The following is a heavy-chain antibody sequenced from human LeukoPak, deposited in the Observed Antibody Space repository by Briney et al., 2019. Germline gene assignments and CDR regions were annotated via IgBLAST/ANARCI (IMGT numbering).Heavy chain of an antibody. CDR2: IGTAGDI. D-gene: IGHD1-26*01. Sequence: GGSLRLSCAASGFTFSNYDMHWVRQATGKGLEWVSGIGTAGDIYYPGSVKGRFTISRDNAKNSVYLQMKSLRVEDTAVYYCARRGYSGFDYWGQGTLVTVSS. V-gene: IGHV3-13*01. CDR1: GFTFSNYD. CDR3: ARRGYSGFDY. J-gene: IGHJ4*02.